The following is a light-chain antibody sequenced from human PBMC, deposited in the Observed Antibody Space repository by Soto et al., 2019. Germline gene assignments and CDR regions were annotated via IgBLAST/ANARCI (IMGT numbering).Light chain of an antibody. Sequence: DTQLTQSPSFLSASVGDRVTITCRASQDVSRSVGWYQQKPGKAPKLLISAASTLHSGVPSRFSGSGSGTDFTLTSSSLQPEDFATYYCQQLWTYPLTFGGGTKVEI. J-gene: IGKJ4*01. CDR2: AAS. V-gene: IGKV1-9*01. CDR1: QDVSRS. CDR3: QQLWTYPLT.